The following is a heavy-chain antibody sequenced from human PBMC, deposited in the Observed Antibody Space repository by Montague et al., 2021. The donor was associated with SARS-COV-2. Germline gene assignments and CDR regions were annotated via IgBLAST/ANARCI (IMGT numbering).Heavy chain of an antibody. CDR1: GYSFTSYW. CDR3: ARHLIDDSSGYYYGDY. D-gene: IGHD3-22*01. V-gene: IGHV5-51*01. CDR2: IYPGDSDT. Sequence: QSGAEVKKPGESLKISCKGSGYSFTSYWIGWVRQMPGKGLKWMGIIYPGDSDTRYSPSFQGQVTISADKSISTAYLQWSSLKASDTAMYYCARHLIDDSSGYYYGDYWGQGTLVTVSS. J-gene: IGHJ4*02.